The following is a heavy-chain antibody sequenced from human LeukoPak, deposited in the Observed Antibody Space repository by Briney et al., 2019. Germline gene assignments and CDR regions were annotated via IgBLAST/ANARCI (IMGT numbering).Heavy chain of an antibody. D-gene: IGHD3-3*01. V-gene: IGHV1-3*01. Sequence: GASVKVSCKASGYTFTSYAMHWVRQAPGQRLEWMGWINAGNGNTKYSQKFQGRVTITRDTSASTAYMELSSLRSEDTAVHYCARDPLEWGYYYGMDVWGQGTTVTVSS. CDR3: ARDPLEWGYYYGMDV. CDR2: INAGNGNT. J-gene: IGHJ6*02. CDR1: GYTFTSYA.